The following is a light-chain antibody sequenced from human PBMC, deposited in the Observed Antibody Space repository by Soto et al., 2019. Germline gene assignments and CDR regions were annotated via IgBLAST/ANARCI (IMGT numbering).Light chain of an antibody. V-gene: IGKV1D-12*01. CDR2: AAS. CDR1: QGISRS. J-gene: IGKJ5*01. CDR3: QQADTFPIT. Sequence: IQMTQSPSSVSASVGDRVTISCQASQGISRSLAWYQQKPGKAPKLLIYAASSLQSGVLSRFSGSGFGTDYTLTISSLQPEDSAIYYCQQADTFPITFGQGTRLEIK.